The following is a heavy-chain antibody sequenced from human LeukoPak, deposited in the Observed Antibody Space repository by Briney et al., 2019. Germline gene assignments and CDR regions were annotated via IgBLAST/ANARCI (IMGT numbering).Heavy chain of an antibody. Sequence: GASVTVSCKAAGYPSTSYDIQWVRQHTGHELALIRWMNPNSGNTGYAQKFQGRVIMTRNTSISTAYMELSSLRSEDTAVYYCARGQVNGSGSYYKVGRYNWFDPWGQGTLVTVSS. J-gene: IGHJ5*02. CDR1: GYPSTSYD. V-gene: IGHV1-8*01. CDR3: ARGQVNGSGSYYKVGRYNWFDP. D-gene: IGHD3-10*01. CDR2: MNPNSGNT.